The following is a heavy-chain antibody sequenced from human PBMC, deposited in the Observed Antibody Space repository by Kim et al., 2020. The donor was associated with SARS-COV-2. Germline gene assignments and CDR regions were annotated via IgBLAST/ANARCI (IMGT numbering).Heavy chain of an antibody. CDR2: ISYNGSSK. CDR1: GFTFSSSG. D-gene: IGHD1-26*01. J-gene: IGHJ4*01. V-gene: IGHV3-30*03. Sequence: GGSLRLSCAASGFTFSSSGMHWVRQAPGKGLEWVAVISYNGSSKYSAYAAHGRFSISSAKAESKNTLYMHMLSLKTEDTADYYCDPWAYSGSCGDDYFD. CDR3: DPWAYSGSCGDDYFD.